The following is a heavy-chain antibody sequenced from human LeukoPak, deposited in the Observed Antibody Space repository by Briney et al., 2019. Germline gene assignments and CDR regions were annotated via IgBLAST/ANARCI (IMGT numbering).Heavy chain of an antibody. Sequence: SETLSLTCAVYGGSFSGYYWSWIRQPPGKGLEWIGEINHSGSTNYNPSLESRVTISVDTSKNQFSLKLSSVTAADTAVYYCARGRTKVTTATGWFDPWGQGTLVTVSS. CDR3: ARGRTKVTTATGWFDP. D-gene: IGHD4-11*01. J-gene: IGHJ5*02. CDR2: INHSGST. CDR1: GGSFSGYY. V-gene: IGHV4-34*01.